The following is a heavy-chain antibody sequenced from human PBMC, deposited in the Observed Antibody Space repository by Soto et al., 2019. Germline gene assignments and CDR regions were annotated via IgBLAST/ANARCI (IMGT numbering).Heavy chain of an antibody. CDR1: GFTFSNYG. D-gene: IGHD2-21*02. V-gene: IGHV3-23*01. CDR3: AKGYCGGDCYRWPDGIYGMDV. CDR2: IRVSGAKA. Sequence: GGSLRLSCAASGFTFSNYGMSWVRQAPGKGLEWVSGIRVSGAKAYHADSVKGRFTISRDNSKNILYLQMNSLRAEDTAVYYCAKGYCGGDCYRWPDGIYGMDVWGQGTTVTVSS. J-gene: IGHJ6*02.